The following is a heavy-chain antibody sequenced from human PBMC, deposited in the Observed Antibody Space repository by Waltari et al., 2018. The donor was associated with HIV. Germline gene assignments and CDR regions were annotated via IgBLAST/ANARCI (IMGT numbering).Heavy chain of an antibody. CDR1: GASISSSKC. CDR2: GDHSRST. V-gene: IGHV4-4*02. Sequence: QVQLHESGPGLVRRSETLSLTCAVSGASISSSKCWSWVSPPPGKGLVWIGEGDHSRSTTKNPSFKSRVTLSIDKSKRQFSLNLTSVTAADTAMYYCARVRDSGDYGHFDSWGRGTLVIVSS. J-gene: IGHJ4*02. CDR3: ARVRDSGDYGHFDS. D-gene: IGHD4-17*01.